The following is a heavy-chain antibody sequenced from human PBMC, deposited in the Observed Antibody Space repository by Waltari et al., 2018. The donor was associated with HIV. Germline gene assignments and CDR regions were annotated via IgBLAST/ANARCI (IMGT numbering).Heavy chain of an antibody. CDR2: RKQDGSEK. V-gene: IGHV3-7*04. CDR3: ARGRFLEWLFDY. Sequence: EVQLVESGGGLVQPGGSLRLSCAASGFTFSSYWMSWVRQTPGKGLEWVANRKQDGSEKYYVDSVKGRFTISRDNAKNSLYLQMNSLRAEDTAVYYCARGRFLEWLFDYWGQGTLVTVSS. D-gene: IGHD3-3*01. J-gene: IGHJ4*02. CDR1: GFTFSSYW.